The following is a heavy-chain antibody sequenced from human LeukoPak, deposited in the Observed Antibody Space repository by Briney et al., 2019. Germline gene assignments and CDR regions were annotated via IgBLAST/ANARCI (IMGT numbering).Heavy chain of an antibody. Sequence: PGGSLRLFCAVTGITLSNYGMSWVRQAPGKGLEWVAGISGSGGGTNYADSVKGRFTISRDNSKNTLYLQMNSLSAEDTAVYYCARGGFSYGFVYWGQGTLVTVSS. CDR1: GITLSNYG. J-gene: IGHJ4*02. D-gene: IGHD5-18*01. CDR3: ARGGFSYGFVY. CDR2: ISGSGGGT. V-gene: IGHV3-23*01.